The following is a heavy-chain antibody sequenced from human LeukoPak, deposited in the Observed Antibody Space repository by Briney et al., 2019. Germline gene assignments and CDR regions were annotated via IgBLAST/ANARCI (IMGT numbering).Heavy chain of an antibody. CDR1: GGSISSGVYY. V-gene: IGHV4-61*02. CDR3: AREAVPDARNI. J-gene: IGHJ3*02. Sequence: SETLSLTCTVYGGSISSGVYYWTWIRQPAGKGLEWIGRIYSSGSTNYHPSLKGRVSILADTSKNQFSLKLTSVTAADTAVYYCAREAVPDARNIWGQGAMVTVSS. CDR2: IYSSGST.